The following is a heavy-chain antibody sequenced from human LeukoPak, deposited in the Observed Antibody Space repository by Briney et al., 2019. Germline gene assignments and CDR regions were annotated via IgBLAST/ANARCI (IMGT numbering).Heavy chain of an antibody. D-gene: IGHD3-16*02. CDR3: ARDHSGAPLGWLDP. Sequence: PSETLSLTCAVSGYSISSGYYWGWIRQPPGKGLEWIGSIYHSGSTYYNPSLKSRVTISVDTSKNQFSLKLSSVTAADTAVYYCARDHSGAPLGWLDPWGQGTLVTVSS. V-gene: IGHV4-38-2*02. CDR2: IYHSGST. J-gene: IGHJ5*02. CDR1: GYSISSGYY.